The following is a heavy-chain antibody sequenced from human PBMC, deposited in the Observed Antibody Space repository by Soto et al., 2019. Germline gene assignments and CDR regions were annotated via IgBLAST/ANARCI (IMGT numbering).Heavy chain of an antibody. V-gene: IGHV3-23*01. CDR2: LSGSGTST. Sequence: GGSLRLSCAASGFIFVNYAMNWVRQAPGKGLEWVSGLSGSGTSTYYADSVKGRFTISRDNSKNTLYLQMNSLRAEDTAVYYCAREIAAAGPFDYWGQGTLVTVSS. J-gene: IGHJ4*02. CDR1: GFIFVNYA. D-gene: IGHD6-13*01. CDR3: AREIAAAGPFDY.